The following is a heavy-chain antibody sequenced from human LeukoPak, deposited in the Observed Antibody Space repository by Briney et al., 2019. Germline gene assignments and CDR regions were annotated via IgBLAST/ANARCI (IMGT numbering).Heavy chain of an antibody. Sequence: SQTLSLTCSVSGDAITSGDDYWNWIRQSPGKGLQWIGYIFFTGSTYYHPSLGSRFTISLDAPKNQFSLRLNSVTAADTAVYYCARGDYTVLAGSPFDLWGRGTLVTVSS. CDR1: GDAITSGDDY. D-gene: IGHD6-19*01. V-gene: IGHV4-30-4*01. CDR2: IFFTGST. J-gene: IGHJ4*02. CDR3: ARGDYTVLAGSPFDL.